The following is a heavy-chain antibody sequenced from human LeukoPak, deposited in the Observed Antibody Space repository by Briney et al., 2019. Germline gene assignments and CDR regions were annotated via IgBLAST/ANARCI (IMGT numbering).Heavy chain of an antibody. D-gene: IGHD6-13*01. J-gene: IGHJ4*02. CDR1: GGSISSSSYY. CDR3: ASPKGGSSWYENYFDY. CDR2: IYYSGST. V-gene: IGHV4-39*01. Sequence: SETLSLTCTVSGGSISSSSYYWGWIRQPPGKGLEWIGSIYYSGSTYYNPSLKSRVTISVDTSKNQFSLKLSSVTAADTAVYYCASPKGGSSWYENYFDYWGQGTLVTVSS.